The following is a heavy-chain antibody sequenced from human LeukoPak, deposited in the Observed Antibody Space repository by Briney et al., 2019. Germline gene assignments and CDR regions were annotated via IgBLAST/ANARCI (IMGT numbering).Heavy chain of an antibody. CDR1: GFTFRDYY. CDR2: ISSRSDYT. CDR3: ARVAAGTVYFDY. V-gene: IGHV3-11*05. Sequence: GGSLRLSCAASGFTFRDYYMSWTRQAPGKGLEWVSYISSRSDYTNYADSVKGRFTISRDNAKNSLYLQMNSLRAEDTAVYYCARVAAGTVYFDYWGQGTLVTVSS. D-gene: IGHD6-13*01. J-gene: IGHJ4*02.